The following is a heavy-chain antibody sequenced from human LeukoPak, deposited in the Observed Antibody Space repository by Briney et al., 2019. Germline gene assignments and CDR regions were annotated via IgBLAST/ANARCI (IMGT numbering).Heavy chain of an antibody. Sequence: ASVKVSCKASGYTFTGYSMHWVRQAPGQGLEWMGWINPNSGGTNYAQKFQGRVTMTRDTSISTAYMELSRLRSDDTAVYYCARDPRPYYDFWSGYYTETHFDYWGQGTLVTVSS. J-gene: IGHJ4*02. CDR1: GYTFTGYS. CDR2: INPNSGGT. CDR3: ARDPRPYYDFWSGYYTETHFDY. V-gene: IGHV1-2*02. D-gene: IGHD3-3*01.